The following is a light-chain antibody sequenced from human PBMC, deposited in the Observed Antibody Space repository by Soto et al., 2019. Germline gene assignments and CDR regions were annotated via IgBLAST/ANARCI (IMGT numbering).Light chain of an antibody. CDR2: GAS. CDR3: QQYNSWPLT. V-gene: IGKV3-20*01. J-gene: IGKJ4*01. Sequence: EIALTQSPGTLSLSPGERATLSCSASQSVSNNYLAWYQQKPGQAPRLLIYGASNRATGIPDRFSGSGSGTEFTLTISSLQSEDFAVYYCQQYNSWPLTFGGWTKVDIK. CDR1: QSVSNNY.